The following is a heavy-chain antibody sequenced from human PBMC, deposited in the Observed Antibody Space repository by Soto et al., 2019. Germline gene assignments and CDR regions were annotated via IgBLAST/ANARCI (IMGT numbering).Heavy chain of an antibody. CDR2: ISAYNGNT. Sequence: GASVKVSCKASGYTFTSYGISWLRQSPGQGLEWMGWISAYNGNTNYAQKLQGRVTMTTDTSTSTAYMELRSLRSDDTAVYYCARDPGYCSSTSCYPERYYYYYYGMDVWGQGTTVTVSS. CDR1: GYTFTSYG. J-gene: IGHJ6*02. D-gene: IGHD2-2*03. CDR3: ARDPGYCSSTSCYPERYYYYYYGMDV. V-gene: IGHV1-18*01.